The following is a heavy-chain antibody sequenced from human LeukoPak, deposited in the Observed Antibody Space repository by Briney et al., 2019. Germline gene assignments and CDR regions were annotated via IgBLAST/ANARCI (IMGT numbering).Heavy chain of an antibody. Sequence: SSETLSLTCAVYGGSFSGYYWSWIRQPPGKGLEWIGEINHSGSTNYNPSLKSRVTISVDTSKNQFSLKLSSVTAADTAVYYCARSPWYYYGSGSYYNAPKYFDYWGQGTLVTVSS. J-gene: IGHJ4*02. CDR2: INHSGST. CDR1: GGSFSGYY. V-gene: IGHV4-34*01. D-gene: IGHD3-10*01. CDR3: ARSPWYYYGSGSYYNAPKYFDY.